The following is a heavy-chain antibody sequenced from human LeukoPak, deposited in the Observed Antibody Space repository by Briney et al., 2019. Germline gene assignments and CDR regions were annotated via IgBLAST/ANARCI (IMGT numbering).Heavy chain of an antibody. CDR3: ARRRGYSYGVFDL. J-gene: IGHJ2*01. CDR2: INHSGST. D-gene: IGHD5-18*01. Sequence: SETLSLTCAVYGGSFSGYYWSWIRQPPGKGLEWIGEINHSGSTNYNPSLKSRVTISVHTSKNQFSLKLSSVTAADTAVYYCARRRGYSYGVFDLWGRGTLVTVSS. V-gene: IGHV4-34*01. CDR1: GGSFSGYY.